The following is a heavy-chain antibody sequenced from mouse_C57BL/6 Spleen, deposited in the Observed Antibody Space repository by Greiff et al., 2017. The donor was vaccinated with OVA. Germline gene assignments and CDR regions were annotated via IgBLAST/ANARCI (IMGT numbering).Heavy chain of an antibody. D-gene: IGHD2-1*01. V-gene: IGHV5-4*01. CDR3: ARVNYEGYAMDY. CDR1: GFTFSSYA. Sequence: EVQGVESGGGLVKPGGSLKLSCAASGFTFSSYAMSWVRQTPEKRLEWVATISDGGSYTYYPDNVKGRFTISRDNAKNNLYLQMSHLKSEDTAMYYCARVNYEGYAMDYWGQGTSVTVSS. J-gene: IGHJ4*01. CDR2: ISDGGSYT.